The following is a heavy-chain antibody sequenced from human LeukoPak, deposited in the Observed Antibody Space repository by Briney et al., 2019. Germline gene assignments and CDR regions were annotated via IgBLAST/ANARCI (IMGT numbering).Heavy chain of an antibody. CDR2: INHSGST. D-gene: IGHD2-15*01. CDR3: ARGCSGGSCYSDFDY. CDR1: GGSFSGYY. J-gene: IGHJ4*02. Sequence: SETLSLTCAVYGGSFSGYYWSWIRQPPGKGLEWIGKINHSGSTNYNPSLKSRVTISVDTSKNQFSLKLSSVTAADTAVHYCARGCSGGSCYSDFDYWGQGTLVTVSS. V-gene: IGHV4-34*01.